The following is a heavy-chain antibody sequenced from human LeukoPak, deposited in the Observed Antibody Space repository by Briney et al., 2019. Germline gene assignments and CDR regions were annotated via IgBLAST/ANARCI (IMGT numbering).Heavy chain of an antibody. J-gene: IGHJ3*02. D-gene: IGHD3-10*01. Sequence: SETLSLTCTVSGGSISSSSYYWGWIRQPPGKGLEWIGSIYHSGSTYYNPSLKSRVTISVDRSKNQFSLKLSSVTAADTAVYYCARVVDYGSGSISDGAFDIWGQGTMVTVSS. V-gene: IGHV4-39*07. CDR2: IYHSGST. CDR3: ARVVDYGSGSISDGAFDI. CDR1: GGSISSSSYY.